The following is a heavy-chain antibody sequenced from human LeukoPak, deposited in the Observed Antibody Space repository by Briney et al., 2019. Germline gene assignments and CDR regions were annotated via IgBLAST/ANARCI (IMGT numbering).Heavy chain of an antibody. Sequence: GGSLRLSCAASGFTFSSYWMSWVRQAPGKGLEWVANIKQEGSERYYEDSVMGRFTISRDNAKNSLYLQMNSLRAEDTAVYYCARGRGHSGYDLYDYWGQGILVTVSS. CDR3: ARGRGHSGYDLYDY. CDR2: IKQEGSER. J-gene: IGHJ4*02. V-gene: IGHV3-7*01. D-gene: IGHD5-12*01. CDR1: GFTFSSYW.